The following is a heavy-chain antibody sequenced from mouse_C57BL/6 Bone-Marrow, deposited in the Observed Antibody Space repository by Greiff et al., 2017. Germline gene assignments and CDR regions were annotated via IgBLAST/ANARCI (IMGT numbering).Heavy chain of an antibody. CDR1: GYTFTSYW. V-gene: IGHV1-52*01. Sequence: QVQLKESGAELVRPGSSVKLSCKASGYTFTSYWMHWVKQRPIQGLEWIGNIDPSDSETHYNQKFKDKATLTVDKSSSTAYMQLSSLTSEDSAVYYCARSYGSSYIDYWGQGTTLTVSS. CDR3: ARSYGSSYIDY. D-gene: IGHD1-1*01. CDR2: IDPSDSET. J-gene: IGHJ2*01.